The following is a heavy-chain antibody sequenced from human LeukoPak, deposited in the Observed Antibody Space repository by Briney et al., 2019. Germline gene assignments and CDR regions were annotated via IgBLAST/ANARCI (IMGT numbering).Heavy chain of an antibody. J-gene: IGHJ5*02. D-gene: IGHD1-26*01. V-gene: IGHV1-46*01. Sequence: ASVKVSCKASGYTFTSYYMHWVRQAPGQGLEWMGIINPSGGSTSYAQEFQGRVTMTRDTSTSTVDMELTGLRFEDTAVYDCARDFSAQGGFDPWGQGTPVTVSS. CDR3: ARDFSAQGGFDP. CDR1: GYTFTSYY. CDR2: INPSGGST.